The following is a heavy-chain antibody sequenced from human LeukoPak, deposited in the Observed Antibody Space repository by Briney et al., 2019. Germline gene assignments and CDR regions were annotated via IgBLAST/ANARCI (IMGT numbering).Heavy chain of an antibody. J-gene: IGHJ4*02. CDR2: IYTSGST. D-gene: IGHD3-22*01. Sequence: QPSQTLSLTCTVSGGSISSGSYYWSWIRQPAGKGLEWIGRIYTSGSTNYNPSLKSRVTMSVDTSKNQFSLKLSSVTAADTAVYYCARFAEGYYDSSGYPSQAFDYWGQGTLVTVSS. CDR3: ARFAEGYYDSSGYPSQAFDY. V-gene: IGHV4-61*02. CDR1: GGSISSGSYY.